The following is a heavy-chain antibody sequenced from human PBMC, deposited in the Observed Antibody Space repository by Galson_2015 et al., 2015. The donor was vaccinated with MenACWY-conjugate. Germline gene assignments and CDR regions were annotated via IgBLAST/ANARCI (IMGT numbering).Heavy chain of an antibody. V-gene: IGHV5-51*01. CDR2: IYPGDSDT. J-gene: IGHJ4*02. D-gene: IGHD3-22*01. CDR1: GYSFTSYW. CDR3: ARGPYYYDSSGYSFDY. Sequence: QSGAEVKKPGESLQISCKGSGYSFTSYWIGWVRQMPGKGLEWMGIIYPGDSDTRYSPSFQGQVTISADKSISTAYLQWSSLKASDTAMYYCARGPYYYDSSGYSFDYWGQGTLVTVSS.